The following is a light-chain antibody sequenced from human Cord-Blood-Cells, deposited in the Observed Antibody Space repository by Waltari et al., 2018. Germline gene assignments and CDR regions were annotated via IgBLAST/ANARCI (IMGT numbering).Light chain of an antibody. Sequence: EIVMTQYQATLSVSPGESATLSVRASQSVSSNLACYQQKPGQAPRLLIDGASTRATGIPARFSGSGSGTEFTLTISSLQSEDFAVYYCQQYNNWPPLTFGGGTKVEIK. CDR2: GAS. V-gene: IGKV3-15*01. CDR1: QSVSSN. CDR3: QQYNNWPPLT. J-gene: IGKJ4*01.